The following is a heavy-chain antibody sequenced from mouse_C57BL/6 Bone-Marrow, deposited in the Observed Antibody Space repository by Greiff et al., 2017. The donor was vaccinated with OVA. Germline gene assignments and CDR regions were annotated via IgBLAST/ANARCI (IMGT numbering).Heavy chain of an antibody. D-gene: IGHD2-5*01. CDR3: TRGYSNYYAMDY. Sequence: VKLVESGAELVRPGASVTLSCKASGYTFTYYEMHWVKQTPVHGLEWIGAIDPETGGTAYNQKFKGKAILTADKSSSTAYMELRSLTSEDSAVYYCTRGYSNYYAMDYWGQGTSVTVSS. CDR1: GYTFTYYE. J-gene: IGHJ4*01. CDR2: IDPETGGT. V-gene: IGHV1-15*01.